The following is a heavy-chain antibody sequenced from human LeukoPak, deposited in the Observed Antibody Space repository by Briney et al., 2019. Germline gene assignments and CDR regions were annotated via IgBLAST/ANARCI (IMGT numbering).Heavy chain of an antibody. CDR2: VNSDGTGT. Sequence: GGSLRLSCAASGFTFSSYWMHWVRQAPGKGLVWVSRVNSDGTGTTYADSVEGRFTISRDNAKNTLYLQMNSPRAEDTAIYYCIRTLIVATSPYMDVWGKGTTVTVSS. CDR3: IRTLIVATSPYMDV. CDR1: GFTFSSYW. V-gene: IGHV3-74*01. D-gene: IGHD5-12*01. J-gene: IGHJ6*03.